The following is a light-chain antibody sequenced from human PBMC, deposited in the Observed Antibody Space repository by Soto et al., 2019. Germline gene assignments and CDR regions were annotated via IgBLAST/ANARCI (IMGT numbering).Light chain of an antibody. CDR1: QSVLYSSNNKNY. V-gene: IGKV4-1*01. CDR2: WAS. Sequence: DIVMTQSPDSLAVSLGERATINCKSSQSVLYSSNNKNYLAWYQQKPGQPPKLLIYWASTRESGVPDRFSGSGSGTDFTLTISSLQAEDVAVYYCQQYYSTPLTFGPGIKVDIK. CDR3: QQYYSTPLT. J-gene: IGKJ3*01.